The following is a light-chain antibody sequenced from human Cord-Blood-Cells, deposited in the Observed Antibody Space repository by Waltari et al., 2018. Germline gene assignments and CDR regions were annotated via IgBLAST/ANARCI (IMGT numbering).Light chain of an antibody. Sequence: QSALTQPASVSGSHGQSITISCTGTIRAVVGYNYVSWYQQHPGKAPKLMIYDVSNRPSGVSNRFSGSKSGNTASLTISGLQAEDEADYYCSSYTSSSTWVFGGGTKLTVL. J-gene: IGLJ3*02. CDR2: DVS. V-gene: IGLV2-14*03. CDR3: SSYTSSSTWV. CDR1: IRAVVGYNY.